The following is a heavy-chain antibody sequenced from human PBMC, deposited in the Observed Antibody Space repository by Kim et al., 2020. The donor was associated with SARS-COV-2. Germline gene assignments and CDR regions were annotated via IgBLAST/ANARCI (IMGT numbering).Heavy chain of an antibody. V-gene: IGHV7-4-1*02. CDR1: GYSFTSYT. CDR2: INANTGHP. J-gene: IGHJ4*02. Sequence: ASVKVSCKASGYSFTSYTMNWVRQAPGQGLEWMGWINANTGHPAYAQGFTGRFVFSVDTSLSTAYVEISSLRPEDTAVYYCARGGGVQGAGGYRGQGTLVTVSS. D-gene: IGHD5-12*01. CDR3: ARGGGVQGAGGY.